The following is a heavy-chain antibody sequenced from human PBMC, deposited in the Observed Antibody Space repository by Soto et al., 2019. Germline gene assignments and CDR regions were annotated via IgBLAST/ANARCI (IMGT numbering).Heavy chain of an antibody. J-gene: IGHJ4*02. CDR1: GDTFTNYY. Sequence: QVQLMQSGAEVKKPGASVKVSCKASGDTFTNYYIHWVRQAPGQGLEWMGTVNPSGGHTTYSQNFLGIVTMTRASFTSTLYLELISLTSDDTALYYCASGGHVVLVTAAFDYWGQGTLVTVSS. D-gene: IGHD2-21*02. CDR3: ASGGHVVLVTAAFDY. V-gene: IGHV1-46*03. CDR2: VNPSGGHT.